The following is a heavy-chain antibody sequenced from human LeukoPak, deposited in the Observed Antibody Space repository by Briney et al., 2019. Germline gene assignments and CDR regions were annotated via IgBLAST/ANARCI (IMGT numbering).Heavy chain of an antibody. CDR2: FDPEDGET. CDR3: ATNFDYYGSGSLRNNWFDP. J-gene: IGHJ5*02. CDR1: GYTLTELS. V-gene: IGHV1-24*01. D-gene: IGHD3-10*01. Sequence: ASVKVSCKVSGYTLTELSMHWVRQAPGKGLEWMGGFDPEDGETTYAQKFQGRVTMTEDTSTDTAYMELSSLRSEDTAVYYCATNFDYYGSGSLRNNWFDPWGQGTLVTVSS.